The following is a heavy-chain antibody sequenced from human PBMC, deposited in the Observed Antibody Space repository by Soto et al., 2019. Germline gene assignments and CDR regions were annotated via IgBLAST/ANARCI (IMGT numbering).Heavy chain of an antibody. CDR2: IYYSGST. V-gene: IGHV4-59*01. CDR3: ARERRTRRLGMDV. Sequence: QVQLQESGPGLVKPSETLSLTCTVSGGSISSYYWSWIRQPPGKGLEWIGYIYYSGSTNYNPSLKSRVXXSXDXXKNQFSLKLSSVTAADTAVYYCARERRTRRLGMDVWGQGTTVTVSS. J-gene: IGHJ6*02. CDR1: GGSISSYY.